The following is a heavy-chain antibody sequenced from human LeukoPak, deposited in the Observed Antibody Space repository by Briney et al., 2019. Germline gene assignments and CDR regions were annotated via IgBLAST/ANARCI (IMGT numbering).Heavy chain of an antibody. CDR1: GGSISSYY. V-gene: IGHV4-59*01. CDR2: IYYSGST. J-gene: IGHJ6*02. CDR3: ARDNPHSSGWYTGYYYGMDV. D-gene: IGHD6-19*01. Sequence: SETLSLTCTVSGGSISSYYWSWIRQPPGKGLEWIGHIYYSGSTNYNPSLKSRVTISVDTSKNQFSLKLSSVTAADTAVYYCARDNPHSSGWYTGYYYGMDVWGQGTTVTVSS.